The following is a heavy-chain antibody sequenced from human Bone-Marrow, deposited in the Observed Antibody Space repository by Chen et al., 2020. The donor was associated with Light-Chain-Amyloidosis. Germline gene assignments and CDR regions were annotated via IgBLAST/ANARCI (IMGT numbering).Heavy chain of an antibody. D-gene: IGHD2-8*01. CDR1: GFTFSTFV. CDR3: AKKGVSGVPYDY. V-gene: IGHV3-23*04. Sequence: EVQLVESGGGLVQPGGSLRLSCAASGFTFSTFVMSWVRQTPGKGLEWVSAVTRDGDTYHADSVKGRFTISRDNSKYRVYLQMNSLRAEDTAVYYCAKKGVSGVPYDYWGQGTLVTVSS. CDR2: VTRDGDT. J-gene: IGHJ4*02.